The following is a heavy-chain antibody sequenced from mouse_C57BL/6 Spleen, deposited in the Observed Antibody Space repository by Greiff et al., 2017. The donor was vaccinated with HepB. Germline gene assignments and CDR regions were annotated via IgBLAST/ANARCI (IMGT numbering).Heavy chain of an antibody. J-gene: IGHJ2*01. D-gene: IGHD2-3*01. V-gene: IGHV1-52*01. CDR1: GYTFTSYW. CDR2: IDPSDSET. Sequence: QVQLQQPGAELVRPGSSVKLSCKASGYTFTSYWMHWVKQRPIQGLEWIGNIDPSDSETHYNQKFKDKATLTVDKSSSTAYMQLSSLTPEDSAVYYCARRVYDGYLDYWGQGTTLTVSS. CDR3: ARRVYDGYLDY.